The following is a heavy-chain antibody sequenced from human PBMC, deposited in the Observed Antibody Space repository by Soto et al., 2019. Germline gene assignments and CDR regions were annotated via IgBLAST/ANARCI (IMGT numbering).Heavy chain of an antibody. CDR3: ARVGGYSYGGVDY. Sequence: QVQLVQSGAEVKKPGASVKVSCKASGYTFTSYYMHWVRQAPGQGLEWMGIINPSGGSTTYAQKYQGRVTMTRDTSTSTVYMELSSLRSDYTAVYYCARVGGYSYGGVDYWGQGTLVTVSS. CDR1: GYTFTSYY. J-gene: IGHJ4*02. CDR2: INPSGGST. V-gene: IGHV1-46*01. D-gene: IGHD5-18*01.